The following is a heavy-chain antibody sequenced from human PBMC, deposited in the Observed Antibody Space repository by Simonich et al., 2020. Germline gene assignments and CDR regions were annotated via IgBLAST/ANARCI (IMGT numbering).Heavy chain of an antibody. J-gene: IGHJ5*02. CDR1: GFTFSSYA. D-gene: IGHD1-26*01. CDR2: ISGRGGST. CDR3: AKDSSLVGAADWFDP. V-gene: IGHV3-23*01. Sequence: EVQLLESGGGLVQPGGSLRLSCAASGFTFSSYAMSWVRQAPGEGLEWGSAISGRGGSTYYADSVKGRFTISRDNSKNTLYLQMNSLRADDTAVYYCAKDSSLVGAADWFDPWGQGTLVTVSS.